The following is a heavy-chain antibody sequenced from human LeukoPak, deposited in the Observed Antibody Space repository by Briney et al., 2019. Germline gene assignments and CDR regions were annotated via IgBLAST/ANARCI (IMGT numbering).Heavy chain of an antibody. CDR1: GFTFSNAW. Sequence: GGSLRLSCAASGFTFSNAWMSWVRQAPGKGLEWVANIKQDGSEKYYVDSVKGRFTISRDNAKNSLYLQMNSLRAEDTAVYYCARAAPPVLRFLEWLLGGSAFDIWGQGTMVTVSS. V-gene: IGHV3-7*01. CDR3: ARAAPPVLRFLEWLLGGSAFDI. CDR2: IKQDGSEK. J-gene: IGHJ3*02. D-gene: IGHD3-3*01.